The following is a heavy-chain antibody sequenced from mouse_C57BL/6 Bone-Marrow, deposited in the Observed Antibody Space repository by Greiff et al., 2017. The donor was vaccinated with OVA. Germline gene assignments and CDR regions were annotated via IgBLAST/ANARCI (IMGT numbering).Heavy chain of an antibody. CDR3: VRDITTVVAGDYAMDY. J-gene: IGHJ4*01. D-gene: IGHD1-1*01. CDR1: GFTFNTYA. Sequence: EVQLVESGGGLVQPKGSLKLSCAASGFTFNTYAMHWVRQAPGKGLEWVARIRSKSSNYATYYADSVKDRFTISRDDSQSMLYLQMNNLKTEDTAMYYCVRDITTVVAGDYAMDYWGQGTSVTVSS. V-gene: IGHV10-3*01. CDR2: IRSKSSNYAT.